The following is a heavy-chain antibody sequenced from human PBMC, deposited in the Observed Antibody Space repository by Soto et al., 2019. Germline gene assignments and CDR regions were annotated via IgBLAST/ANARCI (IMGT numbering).Heavy chain of an antibody. Sequence: QVQLEQSGGEVKQPGSSVRVSCKTSGGTFSTYAITWVRQAPGQGLEWMGAIIPLFGTADYSQKFQGRVTITADESTSTAYMELSSLRFDDTAVYFCAIPKGTYSSGYYYFDFWGQGTLVTVSS. J-gene: IGHJ4*02. V-gene: IGHV1-69*01. D-gene: IGHD6-19*01. CDR2: IIPLFGTA. CDR3: AIPKGTYSSGYYYFDF. CDR1: GGTFSTYA.